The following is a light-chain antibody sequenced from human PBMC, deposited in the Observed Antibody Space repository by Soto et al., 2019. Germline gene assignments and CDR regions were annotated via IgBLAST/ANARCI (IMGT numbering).Light chain of an antibody. Sequence: DIQMTQSPSSLSASVGDRVTITCRASQGISNHLAWYQQKPGKVPKLLIYAASTLQSGVPSRFSGSGSGTEFTLTISSLQPDDFATYYCQQYNSYSETFGQGTKVEIK. J-gene: IGKJ1*01. CDR1: QGISNH. CDR3: QQYNSYSET. CDR2: AAS. V-gene: IGKV1-27*01.